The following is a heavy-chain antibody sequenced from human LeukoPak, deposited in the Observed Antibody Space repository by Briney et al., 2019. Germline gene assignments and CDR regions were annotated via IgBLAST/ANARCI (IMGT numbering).Heavy chain of an antibody. D-gene: IGHD3-22*01. CDR3: ARLRYYYDSSGYYPGMDAFDI. J-gene: IGHJ3*02. V-gene: IGHV4-39*01. Sequence: SETLSLTCTVSGGSISSSSYYCGWIRQPPGKGLEWIGSIYYSGRTYYNPSLKSRVTISVDTSKNQFSLKLSSVTAADTAVYYCARLRYYYDSSGYYPGMDAFDIWGQGTMVTVSS. CDR2: IYYSGRT. CDR1: GGSISSSSYY.